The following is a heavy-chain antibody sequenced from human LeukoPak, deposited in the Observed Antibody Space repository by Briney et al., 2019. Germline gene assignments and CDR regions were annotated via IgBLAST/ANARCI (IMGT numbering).Heavy chain of an antibody. D-gene: IGHD5-24*01. CDR2: FYTSGST. CDR1: VGSISSGSYY. V-gene: IGHV4-61*02. Sequence: PSQTLSLTCTVSVGSISSGSYYWSWIRQPAGKGLEWIGRFYTSGSTNYNPSLNSRVTISVDASTNQFSLKLNSVTAADTAVYYCARGRDGYNFLNRGEYYYVDYWGQGTLVTVSS. CDR3: ARGRDGYNFLNRGEYYYVDY. J-gene: IGHJ4*02.